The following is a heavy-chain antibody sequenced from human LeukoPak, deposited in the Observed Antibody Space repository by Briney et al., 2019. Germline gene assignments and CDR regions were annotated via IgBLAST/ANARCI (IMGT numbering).Heavy chain of an antibody. Sequence: GRSLRLSCAASGFTFSSYAMHWVRQAPGKGLEWVAVISYDGSNKYYADSVKGRFTISRDNSKNTLYLQMNSLRAEDTAVYYCARPMTTGYYYYGMDVWGQGTTVTVSS. CDR2: ISYDGSNK. CDR1: GFTFSSYA. J-gene: IGHJ6*02. D-gene: IGHD4-17*01. V-gene: IGHV3-30-3*01. CDR3: ARPMTTGYYYYGMDV.